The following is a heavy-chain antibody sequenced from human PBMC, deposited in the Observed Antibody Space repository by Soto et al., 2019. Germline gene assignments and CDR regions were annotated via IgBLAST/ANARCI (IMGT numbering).Heavy chain of an antibody. V-gene: IGHV4-39*01. D-gene: IGHD6-13*01. CDR3: ARTKAATVYLDY. CDR2: VSYTGRT. J-gene: IGHJ4*02. CDR1: GGSISSSIFY. Sequence: QLQLQESGAGLLKPSETLSLTCTVSGGSISSSIFYWGWIRQPPGKGLEWIGSVSYTGRTYYNPSLKSRVTTSVDTSKTQFSLNLSSVTAADTAVYYCARTKAATVYLDYWGQGALVTVSS.